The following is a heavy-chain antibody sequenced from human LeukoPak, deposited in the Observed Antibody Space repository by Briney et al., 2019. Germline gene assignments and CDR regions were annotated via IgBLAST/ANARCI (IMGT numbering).Heavy chain of an antibody. CDR1: GFTFSSYA. Sequence: GGSLRLSCAASGFTFSSYAMSWVRQAPGKGPEWVSAISGSGGSTYYADSVKGRFTISRDNSKNTLYLQMNSLRAEDTAVYYCAKNSPVAMSTEWYFDYWGQGTLVTVSS. CDR3: AKNSPVAMSTEWYFDY. CDR2: ISGSGGST. V-gene: IGHV3-23*01. J-gene: IGHJ4*02. D-gene: IGHD2-2*01.